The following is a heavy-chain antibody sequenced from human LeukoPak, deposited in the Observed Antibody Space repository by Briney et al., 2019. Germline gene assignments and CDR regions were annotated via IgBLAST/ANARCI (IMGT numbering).Heavy chain of an antibody. CDR1: GFTFSIHA. CDR2: ISYDGSNK. V-gene: IGHV3-30*03. J-gene: IGHJ5*02. D-gene: IGHD1-26*01. CDR3: ARAPKFRLVGVSKGPFDP. Sequence: QLGGSLRLSCAASGFTFSIHAMHWVRQAPGKGLEWVAVISYDGSNKYHGDSVKGRFTISRDNSKNTLYLQMNSLRAEDTAVYYCARAPKFRLVGVSKGPFDPWGQGTLVTVSS.